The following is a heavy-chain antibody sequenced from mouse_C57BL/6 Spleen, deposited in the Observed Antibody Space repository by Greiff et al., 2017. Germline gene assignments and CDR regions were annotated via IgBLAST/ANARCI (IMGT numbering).Heavy chain of an antibody. D-gene: IGHD1-1*01. Sequence: EVKLQESGPGMVKPSQSLSLTCTVTGYSITSGYDWHWIRHFPGNKLEWMGYISYSGSTNYNPSLKSRISITHDTSKNHFFLKLNSVTTEDTATYYCAREEDYGSSYGYFDVWGTGTTVTVSS. CDR1: GYSITSGYD. V-gene: IGHV3-1*01. CDR3: AREEDYGSSYGYFDV. J-gene: IGHJ1*03. CDR2: ISYSGST.